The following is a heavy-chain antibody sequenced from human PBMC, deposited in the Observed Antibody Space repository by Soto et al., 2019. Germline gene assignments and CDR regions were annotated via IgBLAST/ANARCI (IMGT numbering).Heavy chain of an antibody. CDR1: GYTFTSYY. J-gene: IGHJ5*02. CDR3: ASGSGSYRGWFDP. Sequence: QVQLVQSGAEVKKPGASVKVSCKASGYTFTSYYMHWVRQAPGQGLEWMGIINPSGGSTSYAQKFQGRVTMTRDTSTSIVYMELSSLRSEDTAVYYCASGSGSYRGWFDPWGQGTLVTVSS. D-gene: IGHD3-10*01. V-gene: IGHV1-46*01. CDR2: INPSGGST.